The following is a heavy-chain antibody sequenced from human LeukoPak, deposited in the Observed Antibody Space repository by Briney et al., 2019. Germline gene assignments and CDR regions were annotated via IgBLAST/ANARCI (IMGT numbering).Heavy chain of an antibody. CDR2: IIPILGIA. D-gene: IGHD2-8*01. Sequence: SVKVSCKASGGTFSSYAISWVRQAPGQGLEWMGRIIPILGIANYAQKLQGRVTMTTDTSTSTAYMELRSLRSDDTAVYYCARVLGGGNGGDYWGQGTLVTVSS. J-gene: IGHJ4*02. V-gene: IGHV1-69*04. CDR3: ARVLGGGNGGDY. CDR1: GGTFSSYA.